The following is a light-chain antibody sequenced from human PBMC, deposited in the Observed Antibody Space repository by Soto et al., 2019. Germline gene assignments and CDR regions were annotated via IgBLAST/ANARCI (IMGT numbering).Light chain of an antibody. J-gene: IGLJ1*01. CDR2: DVI. Sequence: QSVLTQPPSASGSPGQSVTISCTGTSSDVGGHNYVSWYQQHPGKAPKLLVYDVIKRPSGVPHRFSGSKTGNTASLTVSGLQADDGAEYHCFSYAGGNNVVFGTGTKVTVL. V-gene: IGLV2-8*01. CDR3: FSYAGGNNVV. CDR1: SSDVGGHNY.